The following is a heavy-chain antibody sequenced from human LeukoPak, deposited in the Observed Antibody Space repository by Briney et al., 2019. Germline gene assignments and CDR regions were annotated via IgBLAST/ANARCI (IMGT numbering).Heavy chain of an antibody. V-gene: IGHV4-4*02. J-gene: IGHJ4*02. CDR2: IYHSGST. CDR3: ARDQGVDGSSSDYFDY. Sequence: SETLSLTCTVSGGSISSSNWWSWVRQPPGKGLEWIGEIYHSGSTNYNPSLKSRVTISVDKSKNQFSLKLSSVTAADTAVYYCARDQGVDGSSSDYFDYWGQGTLVTVSS. D-gene: IGHD6-6*01. CDR1: GGSISSSNW.